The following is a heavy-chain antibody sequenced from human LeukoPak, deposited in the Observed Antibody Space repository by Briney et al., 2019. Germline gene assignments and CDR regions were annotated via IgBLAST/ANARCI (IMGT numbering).Heavy chain of an antibody. D-gene: IGHD6-13*01. J-gene: IGHJ4*02. V-gene: IGHV4-30-4*01. CDR1: GGSISSGDYY. CDR3: AREGAAAGSY. Sequence: SQTLSLTCTVSGGSISSGDYYWSWIRQPPGKGLERIGYIYYSGSTYYNPPLKSRVTISVDTSKNQFSLKLSSVTAADTAVYYCAREGAAAGSYWGQGTLVTVSS. CDR2: IYYSGST.